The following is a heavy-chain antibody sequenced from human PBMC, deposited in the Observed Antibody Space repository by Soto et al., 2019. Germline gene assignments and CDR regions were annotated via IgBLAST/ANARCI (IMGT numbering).Heavy chain of an antibody. D-gene: IGHD3-10*01. CDR2: ISGSGGST. Sequence: GGSLRLSCAASGFTFSSYAMSWVRQAPGKGLEWVSAISGSGGSTYYADSVKGRFTISRDNSKNTLYLQMNSLRAEDTAVYYCAKGLGNTMVRGVVNFDYWGQGTLVTVSS. CDR1: GFTFSSYA. J-gene: IGHJ4*02. V-gene: IGHV3-23*01. CDR3: AKGLGNTMVRGVVNFDY.